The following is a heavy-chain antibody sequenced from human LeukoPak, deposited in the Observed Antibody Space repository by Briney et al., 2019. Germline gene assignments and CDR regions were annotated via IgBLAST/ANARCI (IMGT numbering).Heavy chain of an antibody. CDR2: IYHSGGT. J-gene: IGHJ3*02. V-gene: IGHV4-4*02. Sequence: SGTLSLTCAVSGGSISSGNWWSWVRQPPGKGLEWIGEIYHSGGTNYNPSLKSRVTISVDKSKNQFSLKLSSVTAADTAVYYCSRDPLGAAVAGQHAFDIWGQGTMVTVSS. CDR1: GGSISSGNW. D-gene: IGHD6-19*01. CDR3: SRDPLGAAVAGQHAFDI.